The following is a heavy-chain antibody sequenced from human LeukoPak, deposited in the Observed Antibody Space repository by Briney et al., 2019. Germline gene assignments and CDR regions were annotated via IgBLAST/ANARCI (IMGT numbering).Heavy chain of an antibody. J-gene: IGHJ3*02. CDR3: ARVSSASGAFDI. Sequence: ASVKVSCKASGYTFTGYFLHWVRQAPGQGLEWMGWINPNSGGTNYAQKFQGRVTKTRDTSISAAYMDLSSLRFDDTAVYYCARVSSASGAFDIWGQGTMVTVSS. CDR2: INPNSGGT. D-gene: IGHD6-25*01. V-gene: IGHV1-2*02. CDR1: GYTFTGYF.